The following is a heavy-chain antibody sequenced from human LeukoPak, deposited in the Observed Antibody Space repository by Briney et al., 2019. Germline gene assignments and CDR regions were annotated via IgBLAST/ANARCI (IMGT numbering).Heavy chain of an antibody. CDR1: GYTFTGYY. J-gene: IGHJ4*02. CDR2: INPNSGGT. CDR3: ARDPIGDGYNMYYFDY. Sequence: GASVTVSCKASGYTFTGYYMNWVRQAPGQGLEWMGWINPNSGGTNYAQKFQGRVTMTRDTSISTAYMELSRLRSDDTAVYYCARDPIGDGYNMYYFDYWAREPWSLSPQ. V-gene: IGHV1-2*02. D-gene: IGHD5-24*01.